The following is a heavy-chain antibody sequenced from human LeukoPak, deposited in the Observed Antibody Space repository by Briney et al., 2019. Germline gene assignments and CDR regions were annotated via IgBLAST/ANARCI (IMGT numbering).Heavy chain of an antibody. J-gene: IGHJ4*02. CDR2: IYYSGST. CDR1: GGSISSYC. CDR3: ARGSGSGYPFDY. Sequence: SETLSLTCTVSGGSISSYCWSWIRQPPGKGLEWIGYIYYSGSTNYNPSLKSRVTISVDTSKNQFSLKLSSVTAADTAVYYCARGSGSGYPFDYWGQGTLVTVSS. D-gene: IGHD3-22*01. V-gene: IGHV4-59*01.